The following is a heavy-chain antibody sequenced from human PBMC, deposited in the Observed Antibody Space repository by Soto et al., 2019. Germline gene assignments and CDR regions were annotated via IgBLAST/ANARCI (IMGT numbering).Heavy chain of an antibody. Sequence: PGGSLRLSCAASGFSFTNYVMSWVRQAPGKGLEWVSAITISGGDTYHADSVKGRFTTSRDNSKNTLYLQMNSLRAEDTAVYYCAKGSSSTRPYYFDYWGQGTRVSVSS. J-gene: IGHJ4*02. CDR3: AKGSSSTRPYYFDY. D-gene: IGHD2-2*01. V-gene: IGHV3-23*01. CDR1: GFSFTNYV. CDR2: ITISGGDT.